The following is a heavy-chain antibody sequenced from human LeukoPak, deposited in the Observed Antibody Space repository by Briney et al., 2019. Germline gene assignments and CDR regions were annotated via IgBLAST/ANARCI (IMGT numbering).Heavy chain of an antibody. CDR3: AKDPFRLFGSGSGFDY. V-gene: IGHV3-30*18. CDR2: ISYDGSNK. Sequence: PGRSLRLSCAASGFTFSSYGMHWVRQAPGKGLEWVAVISYDGSNKYYADSVKGRFTISRDNSKNTLYLRMNSLRAEDTAVYYCAKDPFRLFGSGSGFDYWGQGTLVTVSS. J-gene: IGHJ4*02. D-gene: IGHD3-10*01. CDR1: GFTFSSYG.